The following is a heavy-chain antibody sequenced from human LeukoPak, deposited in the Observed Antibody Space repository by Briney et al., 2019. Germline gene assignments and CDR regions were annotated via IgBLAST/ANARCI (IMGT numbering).Heavy chain of an antibody. CDR1: GFTFSFYG. J-gene: IGHJ5*02. D-gene: IGHD4-17*01. Sequence: PGGSLRLSCAASGFTFSFYGIHWVRQAPGKGLEWVAFIRFDGSDKYYADSVKGRFNVSRDNSKNTLYMHMNSLRVEDTAVCYCARRTDYGADTDDHWGQGTLVTVSS. CDR2: IRFDGSDK. CDR3: ARRTDYGADTDDH. V-gene: IGHV3-30*02.